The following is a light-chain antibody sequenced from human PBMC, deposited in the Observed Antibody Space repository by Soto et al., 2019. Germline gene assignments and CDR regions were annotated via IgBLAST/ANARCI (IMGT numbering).Light chain of an antibody. J-gene: IGKJ5*01. V-gene: IGKV3-15*01. CDR2: GAS. CDR3: QQYNNWPLT. CDR1: QSVSSN. Sequence: IVMTQSPATLSVSPGERATLSCRASQSVSSNLAWYHQRPGQAPRLLIYGASTRDTGIPARFSGSGSGTEFTLTISSLQSEDFALYYCQQYNNWPLTFGQGTRLEIK.